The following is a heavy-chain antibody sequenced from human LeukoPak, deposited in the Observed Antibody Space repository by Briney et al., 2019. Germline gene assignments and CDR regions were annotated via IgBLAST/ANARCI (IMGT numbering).Heavy chain of an antibody. Sequence: GGSLRLSCAASGFTFSSYWMHWVRQGPGKGLVWVSRINSDGSSTTYADSVKGRFTTSRDNAKNTLYLQMNSLRAEDTAVYYCARGSYGYDYWGQGTLVTVSS. D-gene: IGHD5-18*01. J-gene: IGHJ4*02. V-gene: IGHV3-74*01. CDR3: ARGSYGYDY. CDR2: INSDGSST. CDR1: GFTFSSYW.